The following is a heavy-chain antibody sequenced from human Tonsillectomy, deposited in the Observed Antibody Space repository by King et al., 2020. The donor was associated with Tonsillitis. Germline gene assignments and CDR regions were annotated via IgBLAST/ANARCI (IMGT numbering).Heavy chain of an antibody. CDR1: GYIFTSYG. CDR3: ARDDVGLRWFGESTTDY. V-gene: IGHV1-18*04. Sequence: QLVQSGAEVKKPGASVKVSCKASGYIFTSYGIRWVRQAPRQGLEWMGWISGYNGNTNYAQKLQGRVTMTTDTSTSTAYMELRSLRSDDTAVYYCARDDVGLRWFGESTTDYWGQGTLVTVSS. D-gene: IGHD3-10*01. CDR2: ISGYNGNT. J-gene: IGHJ4*02.